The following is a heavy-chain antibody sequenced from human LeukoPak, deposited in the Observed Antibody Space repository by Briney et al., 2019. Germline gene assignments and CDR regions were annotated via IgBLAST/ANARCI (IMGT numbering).Heavy chain of an antibody. CDR1: GFTFSSYS. V-gene: IGHV3-21*01. J-gene: IGHJ5*02. Sequence: GGSLRLSCAASGFTFSSYSMNWVRQAPGKGLEWVSSISSSSSYIYYADSVKGRFTISRDNAKNSLYLQMNSLRTEDTAVYHCARVQGRYGDYGGWFDPWGQGTLVTVSS. CDR3: ARVQGRYGDYGGWFDP. CDR2: ISSSSSYI. D-gene: IGHD4-17*01.